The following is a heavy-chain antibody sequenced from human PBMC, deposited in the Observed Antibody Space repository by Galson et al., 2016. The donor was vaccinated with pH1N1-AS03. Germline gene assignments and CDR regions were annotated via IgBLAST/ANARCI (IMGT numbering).Heavy chain of an antibody. CDR1: GYSFINYG. Sequence: SVKVSCKASGYSFINYGVSWVRQARGQGLEWMGWISTHNDKTEYSQKFQARVTLTTDKSRNTAYMELRGLRSDDTAVYYCAREWFWSGDRVQPNHQHSGMDVWRQGTTVTVS. J-gene: IGHJ6*02. V-gene: IGHV1-18*01. CDR3: AREWFWSGDRVQPNHQHSGMDV. D-gene: IGHD3-3*01. CDR2: ISTHNDKT.